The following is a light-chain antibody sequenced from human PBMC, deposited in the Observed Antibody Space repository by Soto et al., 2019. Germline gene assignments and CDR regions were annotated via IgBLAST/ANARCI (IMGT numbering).Light chain of an antibody. CDR1: QSINNY. CDR3: QQRFNWQVT. J-gene: IGKJ5*01. CDR2: DVS. Sequence: EIVLTQSPVTLSLSPGERATLSCRASQSINNYLAWYQQKPGQAPRLLIYDVSNRATGIPARFSGSGSGTDFTLTISSLEPEDFAVYYCQQRFNWQVTFGQGTRLDIK. V-gene: IGKV3-11*01.